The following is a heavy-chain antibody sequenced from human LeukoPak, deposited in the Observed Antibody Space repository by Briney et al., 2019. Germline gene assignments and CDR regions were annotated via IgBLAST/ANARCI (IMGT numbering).Heavy chain of an antibody. CDR3: AADPYCSGGSCYSVDYYGMDV. J-gene: IGHJ6*02. V-gene: IGHV1-58*02. D-gene: IGHD2-15*01. CDR2: IVVGSGNT. Sequence: SVKVSCKASGFTFTSSAMQWVRQARGQRLEWIGWIVVGSGNTNYAQKFQERVTITRDMSTSTAYMELSSLRSEDTAVYYCAADPYCSGGSCYSVDYYGMDVWGQGTTVTVSS. CDR1: GFTFTSSA.